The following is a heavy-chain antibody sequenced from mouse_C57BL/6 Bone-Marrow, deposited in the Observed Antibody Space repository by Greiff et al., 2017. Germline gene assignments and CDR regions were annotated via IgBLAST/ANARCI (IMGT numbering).Heavy chain of an antibody. J-gene: IGHJ2*01. CDR3: ARDQGIYYGNFYFDY. CDR2: ISDGGSYT. D-gene: IGHD2-1*01. CDR1: GFTFSSYA. Sequence: DVKLVESGGGLVKPGGSLKLSCAASGFTFSSYAMSWVRQTPGKRLEWVATISDGGSYTYYPDNVKGRFTISRDNAKNNLYLQMSHLKSEDTAMYYCARDQGIYYGNFYFDYWGQGTTLTVSS. V-gene: IGHV5-4*01.